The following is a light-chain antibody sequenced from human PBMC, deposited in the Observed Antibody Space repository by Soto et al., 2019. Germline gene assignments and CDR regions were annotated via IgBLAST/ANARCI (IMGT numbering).Light chain of an antibody. CDR3: SSYAGSSNV. CDR2: EVN. V-gene: IGLV2-8*01. CDR1: GADFD. J-gene: IGLJ1*01. Sequence: QSVLTQPPSVSGAPGQRVTISCTNIGADFDVLWYQQLPGTAPKLMIYEVNKRPSGVPDRFSGSKSGNTASLTVSGLQAEDEADYYCSSYAGSSNVFGTGTKLTVL.